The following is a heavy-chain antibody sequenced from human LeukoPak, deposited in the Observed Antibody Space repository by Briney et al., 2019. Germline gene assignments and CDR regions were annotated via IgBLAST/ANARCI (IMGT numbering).Heavy chain of an antibody. CDR3: ARVPRALHFDY. Sequence: SETLSLTCTVSGGSISSGDYYWRWIRQPPGKGLEWIGYIYYSGSTYYNPSLKSRVTISVDTSKIQFSLKLSSVTAADTAVYYCARVPRALHFDYWGQGTLVTVSS. CDR1: GGSISSGDYY. CDR2: IYYSGST. V-gene: IGHV4-30-4*01. J-gene: IGHJ4*02.